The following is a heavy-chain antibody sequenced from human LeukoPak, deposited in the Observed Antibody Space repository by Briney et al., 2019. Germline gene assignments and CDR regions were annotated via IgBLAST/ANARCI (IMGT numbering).Heavy chain of an antibody. CDR2: IFYSGST. V-gene: IGHV4-39*07. J-gene: IGHJ4*02. CDR3: ARAGTYYDILTGYQPTNFDY. Sequence: PSETLSLTCTVSGGSISSSSYYWGRVRQPPGKGLEWIGNIFYSGSTYYSPSLKSRVTISLDTSRNQFSLKLNSVTAADTAVYYCARAGTYYDILTGYQPTNFDYWGQGTLVTVSS. CDR1: GGSISSSSYY. D-gene: IGHD3-9*01.